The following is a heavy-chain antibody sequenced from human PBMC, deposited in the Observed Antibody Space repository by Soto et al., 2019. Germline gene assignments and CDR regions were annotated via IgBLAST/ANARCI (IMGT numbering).Heavy chain of an antibody. CDR1: GYTFTGYY. V-gene: IGHV1-2*02. Sequence: GASVKVSGKSSGYTFTGYYMHWVRQAPGQGLEWMGWINPNTGGTNYAQQFQGRVTMTRDTSFSTAYMELSRLRSDDTAFYYCAREGRTEYSTSDWFDPWGQGTLVTVSS. CDR3: AREGRTEYSTSDWFDP. J-gene: IGHJ5*02. CDR2: INPNTGGT. D-gene: IGHD6-6*01.